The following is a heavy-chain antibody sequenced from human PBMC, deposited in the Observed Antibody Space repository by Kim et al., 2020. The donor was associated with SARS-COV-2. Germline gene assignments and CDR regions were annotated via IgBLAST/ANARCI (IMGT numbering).Heavy chain of an antibody. CDR2: INPNSGGT. CDR3: ARASIAARRAVVPYNWFDP. V-gene: IGHV1-2*06. D-gene: IGHD6-6*01. CDR1: GYTFTGYY. J-gene: IGHJ5*02. Sequence: ASVKVSCKASGYTFTGYYMHWVRQAPGQGLEWMGRINPNSGGTNYAQKFQGRVTMTRDTSISTAYMELSRLRSDDTAVYYCARASIAARRAVVPYNWFDPWGQGTLVTVSS.